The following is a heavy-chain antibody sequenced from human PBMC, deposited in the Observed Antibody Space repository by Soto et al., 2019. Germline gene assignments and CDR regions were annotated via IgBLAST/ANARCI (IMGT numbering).Heavy chain of an antibody. D-gene: IGHD6-13*01. V-gene: IGHV3-30*18. J-gene: IGHJ6*02. CDR3: AKSGSWYLGLYYYYGMDV. CDR2: ISYDGSNK. Sequence: ESGGGVVQPGRSLRLSCAASGFTFSSYGMHWVRQAPGKGLEWVAVISYDGSNKYYADSVKGRFTISRDNSKNTLYLQMNSLRAEDTAVYYCAKSGSWYLGLYYYYGMDVWGQGTTVTVSS. CDR1: GFTFSSYG.